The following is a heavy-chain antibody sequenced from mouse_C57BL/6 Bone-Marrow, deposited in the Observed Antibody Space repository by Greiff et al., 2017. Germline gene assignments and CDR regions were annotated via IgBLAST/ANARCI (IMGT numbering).Heavy chain of an antibody. Sequence: QVQLKESGAELVRPGASVTLSCKASGYTFTDYEMHWVKQTPVHGLEWIGAIDPETGGTAYNQKFKGKAILTADKSSSTAYMELRSLKSEDSAVYYCTTTVVATPYYFDYWGQGTTLTVSS. CDR1: GYTFTDYE. CDR3: TTTVVATPYYFDY. V-gene: IGHV1-15*01. D-gene: IGHD1-1*01. CDR2: IDPETGGT. J-gene: IGHJ2*01.